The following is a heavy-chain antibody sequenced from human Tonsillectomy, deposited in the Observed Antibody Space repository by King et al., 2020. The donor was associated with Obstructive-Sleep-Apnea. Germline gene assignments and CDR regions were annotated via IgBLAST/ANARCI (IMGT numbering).Heavy chain of an antibody. CDR2: ISYDGSNK. CDR3: AKDKERMVRGVPYYSYYYGMDV. CDR1: EFTFSTYG. J-gene: IGHJ6*02. Sequence: VQLVESGGGVVQPGRSLRLSCAASEFTFSTYGMHWVRQAPGKGLEWVAVISYDGSNKYYADSVKGRFTISRANSKNTLYLQMNSLRAEDTAVYYCAKDKERMVRGVPYYSYYYGMDVWGQGTTVTVSS. D-gene: IGHD3-10*01. V-gene: IGHV3-30*18.